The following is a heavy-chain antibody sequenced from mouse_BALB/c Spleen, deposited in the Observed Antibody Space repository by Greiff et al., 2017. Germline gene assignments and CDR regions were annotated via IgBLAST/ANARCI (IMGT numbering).Heavy chain of an antibody. J-gene: IGHJ4*01. CDR1: GFTFSSYG. Sequence: EVKVEESGGGLVQPGGSLKLSCAASGFTFSSYGMSWVRQTPDKRLELVATINSNGGSTYYPDSVKGRFTISRDNAKNTLYLQMSSLKSEDTAMYYCARPYDGYAMDYWGQGTSVTVSS. CDR3: ARPYDGYAMDY. CDR2: INSNGGST. V-gene: IGHV5-6-3*01. D-gene: IGHD2-12*01.